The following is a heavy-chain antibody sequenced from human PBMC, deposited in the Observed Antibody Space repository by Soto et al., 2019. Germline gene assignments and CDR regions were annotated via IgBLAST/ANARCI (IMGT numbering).Heavy chain of an antibody. J-gene: IGHJ3*02. CDR2: ISAYNGNT. CDR1: GYTFTSYG. CDR3: ARDRYYYGSDGAFDI. D-gene: IGHD3-10*01. V-gene: IGHV1-18*01. Sequence: ASVKVSCKASGYTFTSYGISWVRQAPGQGLEWMGWISAYNGNTNYAQKLQGRVTMTTDTSTSTAYMELRSLRSDDTALYYCARDRYYYGSDGAFDIWGQGTMVTVSS.